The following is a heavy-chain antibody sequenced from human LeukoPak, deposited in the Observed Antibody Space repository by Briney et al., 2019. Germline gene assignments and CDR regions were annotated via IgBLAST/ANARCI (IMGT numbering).Heavy chain of an antibody. V-gene: IGHV4-38-2*02. Sequence: SETLSLTCTVSGYSISSGYYWGWIRQPPGKGLEWIGSIYHSGSTYYDPSLKSRVTISVDTSKNQFSRKLSSVTAADTGVYYCARVIYEGSVVYWGQRTLVTASS. CDR1: GYSISSGYY. CDR2: IYHSGST. J-gene: IGHJ4*02. D-gene: IGHD5/OR15-5a*01. CDR3: ARVIYEGSVVY.